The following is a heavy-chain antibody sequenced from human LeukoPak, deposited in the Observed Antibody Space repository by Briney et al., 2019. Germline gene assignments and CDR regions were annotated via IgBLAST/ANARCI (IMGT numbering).Heavy chain of an antibody. CDR2: ISYDGSNK. D-gene: IGHD5-24*01. CDR3: ARDLGEMAYYNFDY. J-gene: IGHJ4*02. Sequence: PGGSLRLSCAASGFTFSSYAMHWVRQAPGKGLEWVAVISYDGSNKYYADSVKGRFTISRDNSKNTLYLQMNSLRAEDTGVYYCARDLGEMAYYNFDYWGQGTLVTVSS. CDR1: GFTFSSYA. V-gene: IGHV3-30-3*01.